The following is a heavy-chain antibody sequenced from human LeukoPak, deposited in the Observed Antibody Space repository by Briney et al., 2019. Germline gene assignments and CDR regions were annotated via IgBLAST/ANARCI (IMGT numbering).Heavy chain of an antibody. CDR2: INQSGST. CDR3: ARCDSGGWFFDS. D-gene: IGHD6-19*01. CDR1: GGSFSGFS. J-gene: IGHJ4*02. V-gene: IGHV4-34*01. Sequence: NPSETLSLTCAASGGSFSGFSWSWIRQPPGKGLEWIGEINQSGSTNYNPSLKSRVSISIDTSKSQFSVKVNSVTAADTAVYYCARCDSGGWFFDSWGQGALVTVSS.